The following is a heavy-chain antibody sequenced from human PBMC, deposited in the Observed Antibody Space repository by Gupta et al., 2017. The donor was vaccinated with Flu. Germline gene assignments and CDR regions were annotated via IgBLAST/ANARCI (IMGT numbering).Heavy chain of an antibody. D-gene: IGHD3-16*01. CDR1: GYNVSAYY. CDR3: ADFNVFGTIAY. CDR2: INPNSGGT. J-gene: IGHJ4*02. V-gene: IGHV1-2*02. Sequence: QVQVVQSGAEVKKPGASVRVSCKTSGYNVSAYYIHWVRQAPGQGLEWMGWINPNSGGTKFARRFQGRLTMTRDTSSSTVYMALSRLTSDDTAVYYCADFNVFGTIAYWAQGTPVTVSS.